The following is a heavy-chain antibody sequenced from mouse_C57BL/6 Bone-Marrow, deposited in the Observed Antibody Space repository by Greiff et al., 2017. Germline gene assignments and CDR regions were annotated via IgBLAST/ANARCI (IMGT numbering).Heavy chain of an antibody. CDR2: FHPKSGST. V-gene: IGHV1-64*01. Sequence: VQLQQPGAELVKPGASVTLSCKASGYSFTSDWLHWVRQRFGQGLEWIGMFHPKSGSTNYNAKFKSKATLTVDTSSSTAYMQLSSLTTEDSAVYYCASTPSFWGQGTLVTVSA. CDR3: ASTPSF. J-gene: IGHJ3*01. CDR1: GYSFTSDW.